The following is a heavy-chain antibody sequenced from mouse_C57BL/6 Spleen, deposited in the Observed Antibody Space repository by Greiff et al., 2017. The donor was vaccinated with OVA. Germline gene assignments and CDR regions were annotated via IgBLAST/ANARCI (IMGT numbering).Heavy chain of an antibody. CDR3: ASLVTQFYYAMDY. CDR2: IWSGGST. CDR1: GFSLTSYG. V-gene: IGHV2-2*01. J-gene: IGHJ4*01. D-gene: IGHD2-5*01. Sequence: QVQLKESGPGLVQPSQSLSITCTVSGFSLTSYGVHWVRQSPGKGLEWLGVIWSGGSTDYNAAFISRLSISKDNSKSQVFFKMNSLQADDTAIYYCASLVTQFYYAMDYWGQGTSVTVSS.